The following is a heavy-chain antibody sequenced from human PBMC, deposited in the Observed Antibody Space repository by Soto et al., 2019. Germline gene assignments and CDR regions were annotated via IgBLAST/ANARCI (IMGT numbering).Heavy chain of an antibody. D-gene: IGHD1-26*01. CDR2: LSDMGVRT. CDR1: GCTFTTYA. V-gene: IGHV3-23*01. Sequence: WGSLRLSCSASGCTFTTYAMSCALQAPRRGLDLVSPLSDMGVRTYYADSAKGRVTTSRDNSKNTLYLQMNSLRAQHTAVYYSAKKSSGNSYFYFDYWGKGTMVTASS. CDR3: AKKSSGNSYFYFDY. J-gene: IGHJ4*02.